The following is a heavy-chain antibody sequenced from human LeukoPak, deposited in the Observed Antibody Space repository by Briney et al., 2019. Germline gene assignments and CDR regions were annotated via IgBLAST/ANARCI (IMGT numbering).Heavy chain of an antibody. J-gene: IGHJ4*02. V-gene: IGHV1-2*02. Sequence: ASVKVSCKASGYTFSGSYIHWVRQAPGQGLEWMGWINPDSGDTNDAQKFQGRVTMTRDRSISTAYMELSRLRADDTAVYYCARGTSYFDSLSAYYPSGNFDYWGQGTLVTVSS. CDR1: GYTFSGSY. CDR3: ARGTSYFDSLSAYYPSGNFDY. CDR2: INPDSGDT. D-gene: IGHD3-9*01.